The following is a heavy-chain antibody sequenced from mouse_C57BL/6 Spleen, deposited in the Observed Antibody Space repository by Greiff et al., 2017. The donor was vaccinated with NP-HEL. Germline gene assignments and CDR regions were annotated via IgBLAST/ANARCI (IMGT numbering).Heavy chain of an antibody. CDR1: GYTFTSYW. J-gene: IGHJ2*01. Sequence: VQLQQSGAELVKAGASVKMSCKASGYTFTSYWMHWVKQRLGQGLEWFAETNPTNGRTYYNEKFKSKATLTVDKSSSTAYMLLSGPTFEDSAVYYCARIEKLVATYFDYWGPGTTLTVSS. CDR2: TNPTNGRT. CDR3: ARIEKLVATYFDY. D-gene: IGHD6-2*01. V-gene: IGHV1S81*02.